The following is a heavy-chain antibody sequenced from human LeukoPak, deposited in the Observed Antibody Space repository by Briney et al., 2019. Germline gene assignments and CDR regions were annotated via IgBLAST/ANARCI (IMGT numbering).Heavy chain of an antibody. CDR2: ISGDGGIT. J-gene: IGHJ4*02. V-gene: IGHV3-43*02. Sequence: QPGGSLRLSCPASGFTFDDYAMHWVRQGPGKGLEWVSLISGDGGITYYADSVKGRFTIYRDNSKNSLYLQMNSLRTEDTALYYCAKDIGGYSFAADYWGQGTLVTVSS. CDR3: AKDIGGYSFAADY. D-gene: IGHD5-18*01. CDR1: GFTFDDYA.